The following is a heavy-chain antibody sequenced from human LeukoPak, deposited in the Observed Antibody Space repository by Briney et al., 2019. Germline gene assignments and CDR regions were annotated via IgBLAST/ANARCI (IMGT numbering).Heavy chain of an antibody. CDR1: GYSFTSYW. CDR3: ARQYTFGYSGYDYWNLFDP. V-gene: IGHV5-51*01. Sequence: GESLKISCKGSGYSFTSYWIGWVRQMPGKGLEWMGIIYPGDSDTRYSPSFQGQVTISADKSISTAYLQWSSLKASDTAMYYCARQYTFGYSGYDYWNLFDPWGQGTLVTVSS. J-gene: IGHJ5*02. D-gene: IGHD5-12*01. CDR2: IYPGDSDT.